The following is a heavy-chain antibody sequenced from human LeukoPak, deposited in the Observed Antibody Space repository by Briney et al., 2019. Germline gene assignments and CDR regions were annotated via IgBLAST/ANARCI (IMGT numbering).Heavy chain of an antibody. J-gene: IGHJ4*02. Sequence: GGSLRLSCAASGFTVSSNYMSWVRQAPGKGLEWVSVIYSGGSTYYADSVKGRFAISRDNSKNTLYLQMNSLRAEDTAVYYCARDHGDYSSDYWGQGTLVTVSS. D-gene: IGHD4-17*01. CDR1: GFTVSSNY. CDR2: IYSGGST. CDR3: ARDHGDYSSDY. V-gene: IGHV3-53*01.